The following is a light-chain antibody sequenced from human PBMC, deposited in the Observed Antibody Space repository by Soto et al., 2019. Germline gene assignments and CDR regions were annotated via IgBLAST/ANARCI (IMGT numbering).Light chain of an antibody. V-gene: IGLV2-14*01. J-gene: IGLJ1*01. CDR3: SSYTSSSTYV. CDR1: SSDVGGYNY. CDR2: EVS. Sequence: QSVLTQPASVSGSPGQSITISCTGTSSDVGGYNYVSWYQQHPGKAPKLMIYEVSNRPSGVSNRFSGSKSGNTASLTISGLQAEDEADYYCSSYTSSSTYVFGTGTKLTV.